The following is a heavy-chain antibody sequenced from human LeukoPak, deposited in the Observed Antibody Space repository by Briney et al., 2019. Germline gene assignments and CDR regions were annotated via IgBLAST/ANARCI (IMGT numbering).Heavy chain of an antibody. D-gene: IGHD5-24*01. Sequence: SETLSLTCAVYGGSFSGYYWSWIRQPPGKGLEWIGEINHSGSTNYNPSLKSRVTISVDTSKNQFSLKLSSVTAADTAVYYCARELRWLHPDDYYYCYMDVWGKGTTVTVSS. CDR2: INHSGST. CDR3: ARELRWLHPDDYYYCYMDV. J-gene: IGHJ6*03. CDR1: GGSFSGYY. V-gene: IGHV4-34*01.